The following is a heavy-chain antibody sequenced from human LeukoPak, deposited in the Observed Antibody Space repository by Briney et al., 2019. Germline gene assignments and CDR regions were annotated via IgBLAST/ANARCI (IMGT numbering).Heavy chain of an antibody. V-gene: IGHV1-8*01. J-gene: IGHJ4*02. CDR1: GYTFTSYD. CDR3: ATVRRLSSGYYYDY. CDR2: MNPNRGDT. D-gene: IGHD3-22*01. Sequence: ASVKVSCKASGYTFTSYDVHWVRQATGQGLEWMGRMNPNRGDTDYAQKFQGRVTMTEDTSTDTAYMELSSLRSEDTAVYYCATVRRLSSGYYYDYWGQGTLVTVSS.